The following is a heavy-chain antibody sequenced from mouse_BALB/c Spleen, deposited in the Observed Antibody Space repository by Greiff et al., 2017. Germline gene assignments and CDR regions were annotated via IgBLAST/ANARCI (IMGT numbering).Heavy chain of an antibody. CDR3: ARWTGSAMDY. Sequence: EVKLMESGGGLVKPGGSLKLSCAASGFTFSSFGMHWVRQAPEKGLEWVAYISSGSSTIYYADTVKGRFTISRDNPKNTLFLQMTSLRSEDTAMYYCARWTGSAMDYWGQGTSVTVSS. J-gene: IGHJ4*01. CDR1: GFTFSSFG. CDR2: ISSGSSTI. V-gene: IGHV5-17*02. D-gene: IGHD4-1*01.